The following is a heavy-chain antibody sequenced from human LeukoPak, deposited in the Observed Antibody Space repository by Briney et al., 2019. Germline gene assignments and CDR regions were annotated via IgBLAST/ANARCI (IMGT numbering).Heavy chain of an antibody. CDR3: ARTYNFPPITIFGVATPYYYMDV. V-gene: IGHV1-8*03. Sequence: ASVKVSCKASGYTFTSYDINWVRQATGQGLEWMGWMNPNSGNTGYAQKFQGRVTITRNTSISTAYMELSSLRSEDTAVYYCARTYNFPPITIFGVATPYYYMDVWGKGTTVTVSS. D-gene: IGHD3-3*01. J-gene: IGHJ6*03. CDR2: MNPNSGNT. CDR1: GYTFTSYD.